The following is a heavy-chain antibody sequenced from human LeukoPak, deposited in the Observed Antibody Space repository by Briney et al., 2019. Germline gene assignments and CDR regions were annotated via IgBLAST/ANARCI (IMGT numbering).Heavy chain of an antibody. CDR1: GFTFSSHS. V-gene: IGHV3-21*01. CDR2: ISSSSIYI. Sequence: PGGSLRLPCAASGFTFSSHSMNWVRQAPGKGLQWVSSISSSSIYIYYADSVKGRFTISRDNAKNSLYLQMNSLRGEDTAVYYCARGDGATPPDVFDIWGQGTMVTVSS. CDR3: ARGDGATPPDVFDI. D-gene: IGHD3-10*01. J-gene: IGHJ3*02.